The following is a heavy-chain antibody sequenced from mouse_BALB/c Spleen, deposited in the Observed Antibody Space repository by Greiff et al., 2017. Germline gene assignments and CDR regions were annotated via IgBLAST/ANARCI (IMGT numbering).Heavy chain of an antibody. CDR2: ISSGGSYT. Sequence: EVHLVESGGGLVKPGGSLKLSCAASGFTFSSYAMSWGRQSPEKRLEWVAEISSGGSYTYYPDTVTGRFTISRDNAKNTLYLEMSSLRSEDTAMYYCARETTGGYYAMDYWGQGTSVTVSS. D-gene: IGHD1-1*01. J-gene: IGHJ4*01. CDR1: GFTFSSYA. CDR3: ARETTGGYYAMDY. V-gene: IGHV5-9-4*01.